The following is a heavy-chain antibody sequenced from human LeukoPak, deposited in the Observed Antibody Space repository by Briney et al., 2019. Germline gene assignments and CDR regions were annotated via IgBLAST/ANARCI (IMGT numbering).Heavy chain of an antibody. CDR1: GFTFSSYS. Sequence: GGSLRLSCAASGFTFSSYSMNWVRQAPGKGLEWVSSISTSSSYIYYTDSMKGRFTISRDNARNSLYLQMNSLRAEDTAVYYCARGASVVAGTDNAFDIWGQGTMVTVSS. CDR3: ARGASVVAGTDNAFDI. CDR2: ISTSSSYI. D-gene: IGHD6-19*01. J-gene: IGHJ3*02. V-gene: IGHV3-21*01.